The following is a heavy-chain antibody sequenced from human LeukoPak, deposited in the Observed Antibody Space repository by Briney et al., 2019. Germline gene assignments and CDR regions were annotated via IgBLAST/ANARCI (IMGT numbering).Heavy chain of an antibody. D-gene: IGHD2-2*01. V-gene: IGHV4-30-4*01. CDR1: GGSISSGDYY. J-gene: IGHJ5*02. CDR2: IYYSGST. Sequence: SETLSLTRTVSGGSISSGDYYWSWIRQPPGKGLEWIGYIYYSGSTYYNPSLKSRVTISVDTSKNQFSLKLSSVTAADTAVYYCARGGYQLPDNWFDPWGQGTLVTVSS. CDR3: ARGGYQLPDNWFDP.